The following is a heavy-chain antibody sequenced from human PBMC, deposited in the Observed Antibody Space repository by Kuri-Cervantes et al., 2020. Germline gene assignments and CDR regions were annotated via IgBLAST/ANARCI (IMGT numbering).Heavy chain of an antibody. CDR1: GGSFSGYY. V-gene: IGHV4-34*01. D-gene: IGHD2-21*01. CDR2: INHSGST. CDR3: ATRPRYCGKGNWFDP. J-gene: IGHJ5*02. Sequence: SQTLSLTCAVYGGSFSGYYWSWIRQPPGKGLEWIGEINHSGSTNYNPSLKSRVTISVDTSKNQFSLKLSSVTAADTAVYYCATRPRYCGKGNWFDPWGQGTLVTVSS.